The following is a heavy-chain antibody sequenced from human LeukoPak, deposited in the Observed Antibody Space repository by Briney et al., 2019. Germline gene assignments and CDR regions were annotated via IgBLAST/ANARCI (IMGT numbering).Heavy chain of an antibody. CDR1: GFTFSSYG. D-gene: IGHD1-26*01. Sequence: GGSLRLSCAASGFTFSSYGMYWVRQAPGKGLEGVAVISYDGSNKYYADSVKGRFTISRDNSKNTLYLQMNSLRAEDTAVYYCANLSEELLGYWGQGTLVTVSS. CDR2: ISYDGSNK. J-gene: IGHJ4*02. V-gene: IGHV3-30*18. CDR3: ANLSEELLGY.